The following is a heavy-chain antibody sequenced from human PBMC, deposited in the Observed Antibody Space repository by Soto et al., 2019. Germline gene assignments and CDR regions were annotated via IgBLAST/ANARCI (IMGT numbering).Heavy chain of an antibody. Sequence: EVQLVESGGGLVQPGGSLRLSCAASGFTFSSYDMHWVRQVTGKGLEWVSAIGAAGDTYYPDSVKGRFTISRENAKNSLYRQMNSLTAEDTAVYYCASGGWGSSWYEGGSRIDYWGQGTRVTVSS. CDR2: IGAAGDT. J-gene: IGHJ4*02. D-gene: IGHD6-13*01. V-gene: IGHV3-13*01. CDR3: ASGGWGSSWYEGGSRIDY. CDR1: GFTFSSYD.